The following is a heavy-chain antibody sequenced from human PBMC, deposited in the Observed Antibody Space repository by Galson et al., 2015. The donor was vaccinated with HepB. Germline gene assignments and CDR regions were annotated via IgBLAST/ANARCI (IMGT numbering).Heavy chain of an antibody. J-gene: IGHJ6*02. D-gene: IGHD6-19*01. CDR3: ARDKPPEGWTPRLVYYYYGMDV. Sequence: SLRLSCAASGFTLSSYWMHWVRQAPGKGLVWVPRINSDESSRSYADTVKGRFTISRDNAKNTLYLQMNSLRAEDTAVYYCARDKPPEGWTPRLVYYYYGMDVWGQGTTVTVSS. CDR1: GFTLSSYW. V-gene: IGHV3-74*01. CDR2: INSDESSR.